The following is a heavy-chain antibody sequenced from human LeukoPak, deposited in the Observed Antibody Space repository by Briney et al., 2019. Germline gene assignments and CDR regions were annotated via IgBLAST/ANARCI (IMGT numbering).Heavy chain of an antibody. CDR3: ARFPYFEGFDY. CDR1: GGSISSGGYY. D-gene: IGHD3-9*01. V-gene: IGHV4-30-2*01. CDR2: IYHSGTT. Sequence: SQTLSLTCTVSGGSISSGGYYWSWIRQPPGKGLEWIGYIYHSGTTKHNPSLKSRVTLSMDTSKNQFSLKLRSVTAADTAVYFCARFPYFEGFDYWGQGTQVIVSS. J-gene: IGHJ4*02.